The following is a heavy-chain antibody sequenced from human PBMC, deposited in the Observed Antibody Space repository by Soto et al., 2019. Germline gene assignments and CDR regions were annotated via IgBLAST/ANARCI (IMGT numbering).Heavy chain of an antibody. Sequence: GGSLRLSCAASGFTFSSYAMHWVRQAPGKGLEWVAVISYDGSNKYYADSVKGRFTISRDNSKNTLYLQMNSLRAEDTAVYYCARDSSSSPGEQWLPQYWGQGTLVTVSS. D-gene: IGHD6-19*01. V-gene: IGHV3-30-3*01. J-gene: IGHJ4*02. CDR1: GFTFSSYA. CDR3: ARDSSSSPGEQWLPQY. CDR2: ISYDGSNK.